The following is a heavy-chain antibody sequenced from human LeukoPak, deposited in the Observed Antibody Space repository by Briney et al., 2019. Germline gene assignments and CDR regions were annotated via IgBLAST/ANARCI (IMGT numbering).Heavy chain of an antibody. V-gene: IGHV3-23*01. D-gene: IGHD1-26*01. CDR3: AKDLLVGATTYYFLH. CDR2: ISTSGDGT. J-gene: IGHJ1*01. Sequence: GGSLRLSCAASGFTFSNFAMSWVRQAPGKGLEWVSTISTSGDGTYYAGSVKGRFTISRDNSKNTLYLQMNSLRAEDTAVYYCAKDLLVGATTYYFLHWGQGTLVTVSS. CDR1: GFTFSNFA.